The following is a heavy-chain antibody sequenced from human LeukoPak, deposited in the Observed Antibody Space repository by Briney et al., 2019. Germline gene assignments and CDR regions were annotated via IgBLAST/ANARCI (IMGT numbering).Heavy chain of an antibody. CDR1: GFTFGDYA. V-gene: IGHV3-49*04. J-gene: IGHJ4*02. CDR3: TRGDGSGSY. Sequence: GGSLRLPCTASGFTFGDYAMSWVRQAPGKGLDWIGFIRSKTSGGTTEYAASVKGRFTILRDDSKSIAYPQINSLKTEDTAVYYCTRGDGSGSYWGQGTLVTVSS. D-gene: IGHD1-26*01. CDR2: IRSKTSGGTT.